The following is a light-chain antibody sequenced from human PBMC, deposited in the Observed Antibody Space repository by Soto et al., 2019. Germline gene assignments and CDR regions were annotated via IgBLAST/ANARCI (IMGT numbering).Light chain of an antibody. CDR3: QQYGSSPKT. V-gene: IGKV3-20*01. Sequence: EIVLTQSPGTLSLSPGERATLSCSASQSVSSSYLAWYQQKPGQAPRLLIYGASSRATGIPDRFSGSGSGTDFTLTISRLEPEDFALYYCQQYGSSPKTFGQGTKLEIK. J-gene: IGKJ2*01. CDR2: GAS. CDR1: QSVSSSY.